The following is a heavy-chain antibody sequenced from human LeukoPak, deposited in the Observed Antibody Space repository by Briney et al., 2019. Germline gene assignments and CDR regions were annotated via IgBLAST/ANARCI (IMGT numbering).Heavy chain of an antibody. CDR2: IYTSGST. CDR1: RGSISSYY. J-gene: IGHJ4*02. Sequence: SETLSLTCTVSRGSISSYYWSWIWQPPGKGLEWIGYIYTSGSTNYNPSLKSRVTISVDTSKNQFSLKLSSVTAADTAVYYCARGYDFWSGPFPSFDYWGQGTLVTVSS. CDR3: ARGYDFWSGPFPSFDY. V-gene: IGHV4-4*09. D-gene: IGHD3-3*01.